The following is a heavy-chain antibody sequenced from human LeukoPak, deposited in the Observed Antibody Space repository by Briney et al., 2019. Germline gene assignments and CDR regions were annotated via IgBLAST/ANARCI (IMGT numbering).Heavy chain of an antibody. CDR2: IYCSGST. Sequence: SETLSLTCTVSGGSISSSSYYWGWIRQPPGKGLKWIGSIYCSGSTYYNPSLKSRVTISVDTSKNQFSLKLSSVTAADTAVYYCARDTRIIAAAGTSYFDYWGQGTLVTVSS. CDR1: GGSISSSSYY. V-gene: IGHV4-39*07. CDR3: ARDTRIIAAAGTSYFDY. D-gene: IGHD6-13*01. J-gene: IGHJ4*02.